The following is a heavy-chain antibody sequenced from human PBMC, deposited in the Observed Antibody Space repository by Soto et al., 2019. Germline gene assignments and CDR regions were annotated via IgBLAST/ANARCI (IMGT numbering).Heavy chain of an antibody. CDR2: IWYDGSNK. CDR3: ARDQHRSVRQNYDGMDV. Sequence: GGSLRLSCAASGFTFSSYGMHWVRQAPGKGLEWVAVIWYDGSNKYYADSVKGRFTISRDNSKNTLYLQMNSLRAEDTAVYYCARDQHRSVRQNYDGMDVWGQGTTVTVSS. J-gene: IGHJ6*02. CDR1: GFTFSSYG. V-gene: IGHV3-33*01. D-gene: IGHD6-13*01.